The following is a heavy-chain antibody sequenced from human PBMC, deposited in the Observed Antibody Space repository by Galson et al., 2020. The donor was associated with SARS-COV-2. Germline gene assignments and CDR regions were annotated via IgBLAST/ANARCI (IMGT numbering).Heavy chain of an antibody. J-gene: IGHJ4*02. CDR2: IYYRGST. Sequence: SETLSLTCTVSGGSVSNDLYYWSWIRQPPGKALEWLGYIYYRGSTSYNPSLKSRITISIDTSKNQFSLRLSSVTAADTAVYFCARDSDKYDSKDYFDNWGQGTLVTGSS. D-gene: IGHD3-22*01. V-gene: IGHV4-61*01. CDR3: ARDSDKYDSKDYFDN. CDR1: GGSVSNDLYY.